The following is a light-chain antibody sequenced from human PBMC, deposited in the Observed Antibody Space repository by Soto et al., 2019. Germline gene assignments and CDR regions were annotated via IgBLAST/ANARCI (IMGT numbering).Light chain of an antibody. Sequence: DIVMTKSPDSLAVSLGERATINCKSSRSVLYSSNNKNYLAWYQQKPGQPPKLLIHWASTRESGVPDRFSGSGSGTDFTLTISSLQAEDVAVYYCQQYYSSCTFGQGTKLEIK. CDR3: QQYYSSCT. CDR2: WAS. J-gene: IGKJ2*02. CDR1: RSVLYSSNNKNY. V-gene: IGKV4-1*01.